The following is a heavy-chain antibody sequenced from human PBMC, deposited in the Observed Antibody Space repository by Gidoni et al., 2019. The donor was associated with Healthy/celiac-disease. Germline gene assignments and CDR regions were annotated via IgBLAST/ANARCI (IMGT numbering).Heavy chain of an antibody. V-gene: IGHV4-39*01. CDR2: IYYSGRT. CDR1: GVSISRSRYY. J-gene: IGHJ5*02. Sequence: QLQLQESAPGLLKPSEPLSLTCTVSGVSISRSRYYWGWIRQPPGKGLEWIGSIYYSGRTYYNPSLKSRVTISVDTSKNQFSLKLSSVTAADKDVYYCARLEVVPAAIRRGWLDPWGQGTLVTVSS. CDR3: ARLEVVPAAIRRGWLDP. D-gene: IGHD2-2*01.